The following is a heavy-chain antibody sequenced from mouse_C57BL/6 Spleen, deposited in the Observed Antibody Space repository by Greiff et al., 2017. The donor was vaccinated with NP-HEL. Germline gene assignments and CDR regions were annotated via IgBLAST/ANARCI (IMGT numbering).Heavy chain of an antibody. J-gene: IGHJ1*03. Sequence: VQLQQSGAELARPGASVKLSCKASGYTFTSYGISWVKQRTGQGLEWIGEIYPRSGNTYYNEKFKGKATLTADKSSSTAYMELRSLTSEDSAVYFCARSEYYGSSSYWYFDVWGTGTTVTVSS. V-gene: IGHV1-81*01. D-gene: IGHD1-1*01. CDR3: ARSEYYGSSSYWYFDV. CDR1: GYTFTSYG. CDR2: IYPRSGNT.